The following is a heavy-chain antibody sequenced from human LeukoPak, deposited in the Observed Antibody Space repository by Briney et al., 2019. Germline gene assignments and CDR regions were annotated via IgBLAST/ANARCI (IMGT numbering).Heavy chain of an antibody. CDR2: IIPILGIA. D-gene: IGHD3-22*01. Sequence: ASVKVSCKASGYTFTSYGISWVRQAPGQGLEWMGRIIPILGIANYAQKFQGRVTITADKSTSTAYMELSSLRSEDTAVYYCAREEGITMIVKDYWGQGTLVTVSS. J-gene: IGHJ4*02. CDR1: GYTFTSYG. CDR3: AREEGITMIVKDY. V-gene: IGHV1-69*04.